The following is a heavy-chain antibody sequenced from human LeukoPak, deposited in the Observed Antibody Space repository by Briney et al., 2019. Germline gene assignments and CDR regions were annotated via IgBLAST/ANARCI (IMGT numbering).Heavy chain of an antibody. CDR1: GFTFSSYA. D-gene: IGHD1-26*01. V-gene: IGHV3-23*01. Sequence: GSLRLSCAASGFTFSSYAMSCVRQSPGKGLEWVSTISYSGGRTYYADSVKGRFTISRDNSRNTLYLQMNSLRAEDTAVYYCVRMGASFDYWGQGTLVTVSS. CDR2: ISYSGGRT. CDR3: VRMGASFDY. J-gene: IGHJ4*02.